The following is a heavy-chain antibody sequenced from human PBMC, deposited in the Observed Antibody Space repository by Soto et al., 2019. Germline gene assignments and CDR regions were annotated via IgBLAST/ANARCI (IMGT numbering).Heavy chain of an antibody. J-gene: IGHJ4*02. CDR2: ISYDGSNK. V-gene: IGHV3-30*18. CDR1: GFTFSSYG. D-gene: IGHD3-10*01. CDR3: AKDLITMVRGVMFYFDY. Sequence: QVQLVESGGGVVQPGRSLRLSCAASGFTFSSYGMHWVRQAPGKGLEWLAVISYDGSNKYYADSVKGRFTISRDNSKNTLYLQMNSLRAEDTAVYYCAKDLITMVRGVMFYFDYWGQGTLVTVSS.